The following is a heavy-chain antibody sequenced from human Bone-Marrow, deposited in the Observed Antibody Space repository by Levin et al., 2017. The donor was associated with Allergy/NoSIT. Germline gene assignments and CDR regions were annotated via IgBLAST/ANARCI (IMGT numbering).Heavy chain of an antibody. V-gene: IGHV4-30-2*01. J-gene: IGHJ4*02. Sequence: SETLSLTCAVSGGSISSGGYSWSWIRQPPGTGLEWIGYIYHSGSTYYNPSLKSRVTISVDRSKNQFSLKLSSVTAADTAVYYCARRNDYSLDYWGQGTLVTVSS. CDR3: ARRNDYSLDY. CDR2: IYHSGST. D-gene: IGHD4-11*01. CDR1: GGSISSGGYS.